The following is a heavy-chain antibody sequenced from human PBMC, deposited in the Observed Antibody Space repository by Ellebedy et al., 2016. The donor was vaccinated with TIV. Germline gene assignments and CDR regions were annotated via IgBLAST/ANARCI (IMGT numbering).Heavy chain of an antibody. J-gene: IGHJ5*02. V-gene: IGHV1-8*01. CDR1: GYTFTSYE. D-gene: IGHD1-1*01. CDR2: MNPDTGDT. Sequence: AASVKVSCKASGYTFTSYEINWARLATGQGLEWVGRMNPDTGDTAYAQKFQDRVTMTRNTSIGTAFMDLRSLRFEDTALYFCARGGAKDDNNRFDPWGQGTLVIVSS. CDR3: ARGGAKDDNNRFDP.